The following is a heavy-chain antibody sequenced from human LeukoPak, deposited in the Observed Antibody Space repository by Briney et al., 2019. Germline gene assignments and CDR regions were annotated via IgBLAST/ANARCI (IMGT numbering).Heavy chain of an antibody. Sequence: SETLSLTCTVSGGSISSYYWSWIRQPPGKGLEWIGYIYYSGSTNYNPSLKSRVTISVDTSKNQFSLKLSSVTAADTAVYYCARVSNYYDSSGYYLGAFDIWGQGTMVTVSS. CDR3: ARVSNYYDSSGYYLGAFDI. D-gene: IGHD3-22*01. CDR2: IYYSGST. V-gene: IGHV4-59*01. CDR1: GGSISSYY. J-gene: IGHJ3*02.